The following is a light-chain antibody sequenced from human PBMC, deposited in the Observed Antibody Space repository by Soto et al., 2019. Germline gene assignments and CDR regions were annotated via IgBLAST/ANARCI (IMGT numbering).Light chain of an antibody. CDR1: QGISSS. V-gene: IGKV1-8*01. J-gene: IGKJ5*01. CDR2: AAS. CDR3: QQLHGYPIT. Sequence: AIRMTQSPSSFSASTGDRVTITCRASQGISSSLAWYQQKPGKAPTLLIYAASTLQSGVPSRFSGSGSGTHFTLTISSLQPEDFATYYCQQLHGYPITFGQGTRLEIK.